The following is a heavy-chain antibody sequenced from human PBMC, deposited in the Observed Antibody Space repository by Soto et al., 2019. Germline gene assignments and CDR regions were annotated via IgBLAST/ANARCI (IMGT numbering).Heavy chain of an antibody. J-gene: IGHJ2*01. V-gene: IGHV3-30*18. CDR1: GFTFSSYG. CDR3: AKGLAVLDL. CDR2: ISYDGSNK. D-gene: IGHD1-1*01. Sequence: QVQLVESGGGVVQPGRSLRLSCAASGFTFSSYGMHWVRQAPGKGLEWVAVISYDGSNKYYADSVKGRFTISRDNSKNTLYLQMNSLRAEDTAVYYCAKGLAVLDLWCRGTLVTVSS.